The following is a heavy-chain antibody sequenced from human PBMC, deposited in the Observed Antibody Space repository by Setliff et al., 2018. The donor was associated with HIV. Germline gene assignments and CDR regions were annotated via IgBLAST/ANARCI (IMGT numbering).Heavy chain of an antibody. J-gene: IGHJ6*02. V-gene: IGHV4-31*03. Sequence: LSLTCTVSGGSISSGAYYWSWVRQHPGKGLEWIGHIYFSGSTYSNPSLKSRVTISVDMSKNQFSLKLSSVTAADTAVYYCARDSPGPQYYYYGMDVWGQGTTVTVSS. CDR3: ARDSPGPQYYYYGMDV. CDR2: IYFSGST. CDR1: GGSISSGAYY.